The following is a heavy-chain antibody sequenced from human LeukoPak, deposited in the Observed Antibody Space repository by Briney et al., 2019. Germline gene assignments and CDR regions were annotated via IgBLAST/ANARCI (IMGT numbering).Heavy chain of an antibody. J-gene: IGHJ4*02. V-gene: IGHV3-15*01. CDR3: ARALWFGETFPAY. D-gene: IGHD3-10*01. CDR2: IKTKTNGGTA. Sequence: GGSLRLSCAASEFSVGSNYMTWVRQAPGKGLEWVGRIKTKTNGGTADYTPPVKGRFTISRDDSKNTLYLQMNSLRAEDTAVYYCARALWFGETFPAYWGQGTLVTVSS. CDR1: EFSVGSNY.